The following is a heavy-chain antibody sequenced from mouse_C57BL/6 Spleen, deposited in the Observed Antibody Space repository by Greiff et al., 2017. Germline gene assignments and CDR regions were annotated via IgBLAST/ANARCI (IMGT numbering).Heavy chain of an antibody. J-gene: IGHJ2*01. Sequence: EVQLVESGGGLVQPKGSLKLSCAASGFSFNTYAKNWVRQAPGKGLEWVARIRSKSNNYATYYADSVKDRFTISRDDSESMLYLQMNNLKTEDTAMYYCVRQTGAYYFDYWGQGTTLTVSS. CDR3: VRQTGAYYFDY. CDR2: IRSKSNNYAT. D-gene: IGHD4-1*01. V-gene: IGHV10-1*01. CDR1: GFSFNTYA.